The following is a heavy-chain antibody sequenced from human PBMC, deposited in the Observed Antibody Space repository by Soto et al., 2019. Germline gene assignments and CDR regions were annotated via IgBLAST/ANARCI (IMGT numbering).Heavy chain of an antibody. D-gene: IGHD6-13*01. CDR2: VHYSGSS. CDR1: GGSVSSRIHY. Sequence: SETRSLTCSVSGGSVSSRIHYWVWIRQAPGKVLDWIASVHYSGSSYYNPSVKSRATISVDTSKNQFSLELRSVTATDTAVYYCGRQGADPSTWSGGGFFDYWGQGILVTVSS. J-gene: IGHJ4*02. V-gene: IGHV4-39*01. CDR3: GRQGADPSTWSGGGFFDY.